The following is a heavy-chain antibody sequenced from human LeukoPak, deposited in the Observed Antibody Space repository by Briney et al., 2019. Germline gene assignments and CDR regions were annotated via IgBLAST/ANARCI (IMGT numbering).Heavy chain of an antibody. J-gene: IGHJ5*02. CDR2: IYYSGST. Sequence: SETLSLTCTVSGGSISSSSYYWSWIRQPPGKGLEWIGYIYYSGSTNYNPSLKSRVTISVDTSKNQFSLKLSSVTAADTAVYYCARDHRSGLRRIPHGFDPWGQGTLVTVSS. V-gene: IGHV4-61*01. CDR3: ARDHRSGLRRIPHGFDP. CDR1: GGSISSSSYY. D-gene: IGHD4-17*01.